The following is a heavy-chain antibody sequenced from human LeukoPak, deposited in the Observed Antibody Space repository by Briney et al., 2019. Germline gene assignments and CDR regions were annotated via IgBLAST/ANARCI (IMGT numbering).Heavy chain of an antibody. Sequence: SETLSLTCTVSGGSISSGSYYWSWIRQPAGKGLEWIGRIHTSGSTNYNPSLKSRVTISVDTSKNQFSLKLSSVTAADTAVYYCARGVVVVAATPTPFDYWGQGTLVTVSS. CDR3: ARGVVVVAATPTPFDY. D-gene: IGHD2-15*01. CDR2: IHTSGST. CDR1: GGSISSGSYY. J-gene: IGHJ4*02. V-gene: IGHV4-61*02.